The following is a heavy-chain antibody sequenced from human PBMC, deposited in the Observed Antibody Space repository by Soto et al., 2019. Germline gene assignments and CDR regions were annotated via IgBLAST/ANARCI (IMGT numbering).Heavy chain of an antibody. D-gene: IGHD3-3*01. CDR1: GFTFTNSA. CDR3: AADKDFWSGHYLFYH. Sequence: ASVKVSCKASGFTFTNSAVQWVRQARGQRLEWIGWIVVGSGNTNYAQKLQERVTITGDMSTSTAYMELSSLRSEDTAVYYCAADKDFWSGHYLFYHWGQGTLVTVSS. CDR2: IVVGSGNT. V-gene: IGHV1-58*01. J-gene: IGHJ4*02.